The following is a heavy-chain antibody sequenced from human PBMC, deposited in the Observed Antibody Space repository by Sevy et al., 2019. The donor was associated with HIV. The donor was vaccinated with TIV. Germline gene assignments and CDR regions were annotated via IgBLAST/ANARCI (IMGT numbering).Heavy chain of an antibody. Sequence: GGSLRLSCAASGFTFNNYWMTWVRQAPGKGLEWVANIKQDGSDKYYMESVKGRFNISRDNAKNSLYLQLNSLRAEDTAVYYCASIWDYWGQMGYWGQGTLVTVSS. D-gene: IGHD7-27*01. CDR3: ASIWDYWGQMGY. V-gene: IGHV3-7*03. J-gene: IGHJ4*02. CDR1: GFTFNNYW. CDR2: IKQDGSDK.